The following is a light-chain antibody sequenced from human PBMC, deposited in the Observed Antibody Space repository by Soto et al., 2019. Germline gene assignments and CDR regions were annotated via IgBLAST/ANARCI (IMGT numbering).Light chain of an antibody. CDR1: QSVRSSF. Sequence: DIVLTQSPGTLSLSPGERATLSCRASQSVRSSFLAWYRQKPGQAPRLLIYGATTRATGIPDRISGSGSGTDFTLTISRLEPEDFAVYYCQQYGTSPMYTFGQGTKVDI. J-gene: IGKJ2*01. V-gene: IGKV3-20*01. CDR3: QQYGTSPMYT. CDR2: GAT.